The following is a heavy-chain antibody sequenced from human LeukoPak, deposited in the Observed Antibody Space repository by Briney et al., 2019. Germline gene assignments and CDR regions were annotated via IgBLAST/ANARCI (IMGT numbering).Heavy chain of an antibody. CDR3: ARDNIAVAGMNWFDP. D-gene: IGHD6-19*01. Sequence: SETLSLTCAVYGGSFSGYYWSWIRQPPGKGLEWIGEINHSGSTNYNPSLKSRVTISVDTSKNQFSLKLSSVTAADTAVYYCARDNIAVAGMNWFDPWGQGTLVTVSS. CDR2: INHSGST. CDR1: GGSFSGYY. J-gene: IGHJ5*02. V-gene: IGHV4-34*01.